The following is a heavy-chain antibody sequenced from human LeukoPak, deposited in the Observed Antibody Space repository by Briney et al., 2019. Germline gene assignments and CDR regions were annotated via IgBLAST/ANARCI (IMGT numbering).Heavy chain of an antibody. Sequence: ASVKVSCKASGYSFIGYYMHWVRQAPGQGLEWMGRINLNSGGTKYAQKFQGRVTMTRDTSISTVYMELSRLRSDETAVYYCARDSAAAGGLSFDYWGQGTLATVSS. CDR3: ARDSAAAGGLSFDY. CDR1: GYSFIGYY. D-gene: IGHD6-13*01. V-gene: IGHV1-2*02. CDR2: INLNSGGT. J-gene: IGHJ4*02.